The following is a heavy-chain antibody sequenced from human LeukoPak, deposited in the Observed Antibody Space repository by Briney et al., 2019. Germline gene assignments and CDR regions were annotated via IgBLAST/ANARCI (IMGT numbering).Heavy chain of an antibody. CDR1: GGTFSSYA. CDR2: IIPILGIA. CDR3: ARDARGRWLQLATSYDY. J-gene: IGHJ4*02. D-gene: IGHD5-24*01. V-gene: IGHV1-69*04. Sequence: ASVKVSCKASGGTFSSYAISWVRQAPGQGLEWMGRIIPILGIANYAQKFQGRVTITADKSTSTAYMELSGLRSEDTAVYYCARDARGRWLQLATSYDYWSQGTLVTVSS.